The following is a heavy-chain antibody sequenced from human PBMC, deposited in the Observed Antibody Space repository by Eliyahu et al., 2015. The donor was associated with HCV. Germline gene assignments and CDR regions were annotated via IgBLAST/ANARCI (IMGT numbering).Heavy chain of an antibody. D-gene: IGHD3-9*01. CDR1: GGTFSSYA. CDR3: ARDRQHDILTGHYGMDV. Sequence: QVQLVQSGAEVKKPGSSVKVSCKASGGTFSSYAISWVRQAPGQGLEWMGGIIPIFGTANYAQKFQGRVTITADKSTSTAYMELSSLRSEDTAVYYCARDRQHDILTGHYGMDVWGQGTTVTVSS. CDR2: IIPIFGTA. J-gene: IGHJ6*02. V-gene: IGHV1-69*06.